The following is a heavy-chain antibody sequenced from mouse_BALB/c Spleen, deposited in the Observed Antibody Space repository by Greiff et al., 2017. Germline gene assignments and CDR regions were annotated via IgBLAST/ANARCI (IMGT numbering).Heavy chain of an antibody. CDR3: ARTHYGSSDWYFEV. J-gene: IGHJ1*01. CDR1: GFSLSRYS. Sequence: VQGVESGPGLVAPSQSLSITCTVSGFSLSRYSVHWVRQPPGKGLEWLGMIWGGGSTDYNSAHNSRLSISKDNSKSQVFIKMNSLQTADTAMYYCARTHYGSSDWYFEVWGAGTTVTVSS. V-gene: IGHV2-6-4*01. CDR2: IWGGGST. D-gene: IGHD1-1*01.